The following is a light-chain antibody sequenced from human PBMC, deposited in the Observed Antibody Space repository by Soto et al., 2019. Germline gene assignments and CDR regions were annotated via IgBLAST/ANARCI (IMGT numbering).Light chain of an antibody. CDR1: QSVSRSY. CDR3: QQYGSSPYT. CDR2: DAS. J-gene: IGKJ2*01. V-gene: IGKV3D-20*01. Sequence: EIVLTQSPATLSLSPGERATLSCGASQSVSRSYLAWYQQKPGLAPRLLIYDASSRATGIPHRFSGSGSGTDFTRTICRRQPEDFAVYCCQQYGSSPYTCGQGTKLEI.